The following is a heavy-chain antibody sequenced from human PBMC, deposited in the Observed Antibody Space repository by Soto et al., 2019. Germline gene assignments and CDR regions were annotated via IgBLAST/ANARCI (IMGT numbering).Heavy chain of an antibody. V-gene: IGHV6-1*01. J-gene: IGHJ5*02. CDR1: GDSVSSNSAA. CDR3: ARAGITGTTGWFDP. Sequence: SPTLSLTCAISGDSVSSNSAAWNWIRQSPSRGLEWLGRTYYRSKGYNDYAVSVKSRITINPDTSKNQFSLQLNSVTPEDTAVYYCARAGITGTTGWFDPWGQGTLVTVSS. CDR2: TYYRSKGYN. D-gene: IGHD1-7*01.